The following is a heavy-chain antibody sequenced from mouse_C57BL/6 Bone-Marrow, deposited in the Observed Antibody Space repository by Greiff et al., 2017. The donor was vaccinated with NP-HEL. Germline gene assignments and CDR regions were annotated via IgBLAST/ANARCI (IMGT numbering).Heavy chain of an antibody. D-gene: IGHD1-1*02. J-gene: IGHJ1*03. V-gene: IGHV5-6*01. Sequence: EVMLVESGGDLVKPGGSLKLSCAASGFTFSSYGMSWVRQTPDKRLEWVATISSGGSYTYYPDSVKGRFTISRDNAKNTLYLQMSSLKSEDTAMYYCARYYYGRWYFDVWGTGTTVTVSS. CDR1: GFTFSSYG. CDR3: ARYYYGRWYFDV. CDR2: ISSGGSYT.